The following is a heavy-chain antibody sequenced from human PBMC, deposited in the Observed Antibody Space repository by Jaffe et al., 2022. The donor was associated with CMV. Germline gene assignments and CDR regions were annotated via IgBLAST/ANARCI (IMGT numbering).Heavy chain of an antibody. Sequence: EVQLLESGGGLVQPGGSLRLSCVASGFTFSNYAMTWVRQAPGKGLEWVSGISGSGGSTYYADSVKGRFTVSRDNSKNTLHLQMNSLRAEDTALYSCAKAWDVGVNIFFGAFDMWGQGTMVTVSS. CDR3: AKAWDVGVNIFFGAFDM. V-gene: IGHV3-23*01. CDR2: ISGSGGST. J-gene: IGHJ3*02. CDR1: GFTFSNYA. D-gene: IGHD3-3*01.